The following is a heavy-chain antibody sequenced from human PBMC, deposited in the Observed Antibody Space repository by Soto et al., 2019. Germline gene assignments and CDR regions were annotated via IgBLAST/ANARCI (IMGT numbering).Heavy chain of an antibody. V-gene: IGHV4-39*01. Sequence: QVLLQESGPGLVKPSETLSLTCTVSGGSISDSSHYWAWIRQPPGKGLEWIATINYSGRTYYNPSLRSRVTISVDTSRDQFSQNLNSVTAADTAVYYCARHFGNYGDWAFDFWGQGTLVTVSS. CDR1: GGSISDSSHY. D-gene: IGHD4-17*01. CDR3: ARHFGNYGDWAFDF. CDR2: INYSGRT. J-gene: IGHJ4*02.